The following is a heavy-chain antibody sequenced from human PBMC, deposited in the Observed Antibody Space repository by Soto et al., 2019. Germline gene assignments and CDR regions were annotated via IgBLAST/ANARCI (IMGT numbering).Heavy chain of an antibody. D-gene: IGHD2-15*01. CDR2: IIPIFGTA. J-gene: IGHJ6*02. CDR3: ARACSGGSFRVYYYYYGMDA. Sequence: SVKVSCKASGGTFISSAISWVRQAPGQGLEWMGGIIPIFGTANYAQKFQGRVTITADKSTSTAYMELSSLRSEDTAVYYCARACSGGSFRVYYYYYGMDAWGQGTTVTVSS. CDR1: GGTFISSA. V-gene: IGHV1-69*06.